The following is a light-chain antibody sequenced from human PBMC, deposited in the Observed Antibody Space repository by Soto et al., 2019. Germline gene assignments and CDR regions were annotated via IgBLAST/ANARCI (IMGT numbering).Light chain of an antibody. V-gene: IGKV3-11*01. CDR1: QSISSY. Sequence: EIVLTQSPATLSLSPGERATLSCRASQSISSYLAWYQQKPGHTPGLLIYDASNRATGIPARFSGSGSGTDFTLTISSLEPEDFAVYYCQQRTNWPVTFGPGTTVDVK. CDR3: QQRTNWPVT. CDR2: DAS. J-gene: IGKJ3*01.